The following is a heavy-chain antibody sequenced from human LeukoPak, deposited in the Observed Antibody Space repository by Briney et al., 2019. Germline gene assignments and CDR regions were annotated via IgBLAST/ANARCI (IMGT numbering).Heavy chain of an antibody. V-gene: IGHV4-59*01. CDR3: ARELVGATTKDAFDI. CDR1: GGSISSYY. J-gene: IGHJ3*02. CDR2: IYYSGST. D-gene: IGHD1-26*01. Sequence: PSETLSLTCTVSGGSISSYYWSWIRQPPGKGMEWIGYIYYSGSTNYNPSLKSRVAISVDTCKNQFSLKLSSVTAADTAVYYCARELVGATTKDAFDIWGQGTMVTVSS.